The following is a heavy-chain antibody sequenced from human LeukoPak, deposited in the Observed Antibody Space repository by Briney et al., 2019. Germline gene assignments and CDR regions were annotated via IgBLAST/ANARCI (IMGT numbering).Heavy chain of an antibody. Sequence: GGPLRLSCAASGFTFSSYAMSWVRQAPGKGLEWVSAISGSGGSTYYADSVKGRFTISRDNSKNTLCLQMNSLRAEDTAVYYCAKAPMVRGAVFDYWGQGTLVTVSS. D-gene: IGHD3-10*01. CDR2: ISGSGGST. J-gene: IGHJ4*02. CDR3: AKAPMVRGAVFDY. V-gene: IGHV3-23*01. CDR1: GFTFSSYA.